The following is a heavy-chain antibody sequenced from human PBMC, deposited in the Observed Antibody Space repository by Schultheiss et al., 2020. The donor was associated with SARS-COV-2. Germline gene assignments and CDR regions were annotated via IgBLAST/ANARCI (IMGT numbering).Heavy chain of an antibody. CDR3: AKEVRSSGWPLDV. CDR1: GFTFSYYT. V-gene: IGHV3-23*01. D-gene: IGHD6-19*01. J-gene: IGHJ6*02. Sequence: GGSLRLSCVASGFTFSYYTMSWVRQAPGKGLEWVSCVSGSGGSTYYADSVKGRFTISRDNSKNMLYLQMNSLRVEDTAVYYCAKEVRSSGWPLDVWGQGTTVTVSS. CDR2: VSGSGGST.